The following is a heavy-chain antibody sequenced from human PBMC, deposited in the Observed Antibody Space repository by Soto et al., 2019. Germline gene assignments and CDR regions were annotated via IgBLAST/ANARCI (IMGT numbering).Heavy chain of an antibody. J-gene: IGHJ6*02. Sequence: EVQLVESGGGLVRPGGSLRLSCAASGFTFSSYWMHWVRQAPGKGLVLVSRMNEDGGTTDYADSVKGRFTISRDNAKNPLYLQMNSLRGEDTAVYYCASDLSGRADVWGQGTTVTVSS. D-gene: IGHD3-10*01. CDR2: MNEDGGTT. CDR1: GFTFSSYW. CDR3: ASDLSGRADV. V-gene: IGHV3-74*02.